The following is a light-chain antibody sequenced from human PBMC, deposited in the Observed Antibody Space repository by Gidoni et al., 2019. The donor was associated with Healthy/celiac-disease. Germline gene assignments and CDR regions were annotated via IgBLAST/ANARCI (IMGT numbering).Light chain of an antibody. Sequence: EIVLTQSPATLSLSPGDRATLSCRASQSVNSYLAWYQQKSVQAPRLLIYDASNRATGIPARFSGSGSGTDFTLTISSLEPEDFAVYYCQQRSNWPLLTFGGGTKVEIK. V-gene: IGKV3-11*01. J-gene: IGKJ4*01. CDR3: QQRSNWPLLT. CDR2: DAS. CDR1: QSVNSY.